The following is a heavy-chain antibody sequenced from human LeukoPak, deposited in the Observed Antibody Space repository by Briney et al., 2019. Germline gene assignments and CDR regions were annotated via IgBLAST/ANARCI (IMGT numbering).Heavy chain of an antibody. J-gene: IGHJ4*02. D-gene: IGHD3-10*01. Sequence: PSQTLSLTCTVSGGSISISDYYWSWIRQPAGKGLEWIGRIYLRGSTNYSPSLRSRVTISVDTSKNQFSLKLASVTVADAAIYYCARERILGGKYSFDFWGQGALVTVSS. V-gene: IGHV4-61*02. CDR1: GGSISISDYY. CDR3: ARERILGGKYSFDF. CDR2: IYLRGST.